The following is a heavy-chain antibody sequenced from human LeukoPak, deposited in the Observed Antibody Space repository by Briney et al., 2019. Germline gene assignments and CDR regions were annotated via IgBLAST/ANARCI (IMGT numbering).Heavy chain of an antibody. J-gene: IGHJ4*02. V-gene: IGHV3-53*01. Sequence: GGSLRLSCAASGFTVTSNYMTWVRQAPGKGLEWFSIIYDNGDTYYADSVKGRFTVTRDSSKNTVSLEMNSLRVDDTAVYYCVSHSDPLTGYSFDYWGQGTLVTVS. CDR3: VSHSDPLTGYSFDY. CDR1: GFTVTSNY. D-gene: IGHD3-9*01. CDR2: IYDNGDT.